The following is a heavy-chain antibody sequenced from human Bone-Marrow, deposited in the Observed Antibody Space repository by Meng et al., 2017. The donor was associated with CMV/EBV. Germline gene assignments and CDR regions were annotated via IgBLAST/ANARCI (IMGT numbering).Heavy chain of an antibody. Sequence: NWWSWVREHPGKGMEWIGEIYHSGSTNYNPSLKSRVTISVDKSKNQFSMKLSSVTAADTAAYYCARSTIIGYCSSTSCYTQARWFDPWGQGTLVTVSS. CDR2: IYHSGST. CDR1: NW. V-gene: IGHV4-4*02. D-gene: IGHD2-2*02. J-gene: IGHJ5*02. CDR3: ARSTIIGYCSSTSCYTQARWFDP.